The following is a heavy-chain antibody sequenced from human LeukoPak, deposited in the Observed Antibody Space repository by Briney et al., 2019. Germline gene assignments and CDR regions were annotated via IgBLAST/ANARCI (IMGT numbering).Heavy chain of an antibody. CDR1: GGSLSSSSYY. CDR3: ATYDSSGYYPFDC. CDR2: IYYSGST. V-gene: IGHV4-39*01. J-gene: IGHJ4*02. D-gene: IGHD3-22*01. Sequence: PSETLSLTCTVSGGSLSSSSYYWGWIRQPPGKGLEWIGSIYYSGSTYYNPSLKSRVTISIDTSKNQFSLKLSSVTAADTAVYYCATYDSSGYYPFDCWGQGTLVTVSS.